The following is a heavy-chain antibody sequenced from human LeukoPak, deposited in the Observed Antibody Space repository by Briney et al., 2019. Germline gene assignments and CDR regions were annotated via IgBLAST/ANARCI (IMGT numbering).Heavy chain of an antibody. CDR1: GYTFTGYY. CDR2: INPNSGGT. J-gene: IGHJ6*02. Sequence: ASVKVSCKASGYTFTGYYMHWVRQAPGQGLEWMGRINPNSGGTNYAQKFQGRVTMTRDTSISTAYMELSRLRSDDTAVYYCARGGVALSYYGMDVWGQGTTVTVSS. CDR3: ARGGVALSYYGMDV. V-gene: IGHV1-2*06. D-gene: IGHD2-8*01.